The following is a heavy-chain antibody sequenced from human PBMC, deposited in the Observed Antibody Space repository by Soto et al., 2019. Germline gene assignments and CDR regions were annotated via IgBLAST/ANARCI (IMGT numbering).Heavy chain of an antibody. Sequence: SVKVSCKASGGTFSSYAISWVRQAPGQGLEWMGGIIPIFGTANYAQKFQGRVTITADESTSTAYMELSSLRSEDTAVYYCARKGGQLPPPAKNNWFDPWGQGTLVTVS. V-gene: IGHV1-69*13. CDR3: ARKGGQLPPPAKNNWFDP. J-gene: IGHJ5*02. D-gene: IGHD2-15*01. CDR2: IIPIFGTA. CDR1: GGTFSSYA.